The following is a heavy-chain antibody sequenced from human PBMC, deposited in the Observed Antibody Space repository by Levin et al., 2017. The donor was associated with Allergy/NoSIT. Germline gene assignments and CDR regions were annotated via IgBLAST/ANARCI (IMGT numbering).Heavy chain of an antibody. D-gene: IGHD2-21*02. CDR2: IKQDGSEK. CDR1: GFTFTIYW. J-gene: IGHJ3*02. V-gene: IGHV3-7*01. CDR3: ARDRDAFDAFDI. Sequence: LSLTCAASGFTFTIYWMSWVRQAPGKGLEWVANIKQDGSEKYYVDSVKGRFTISRDSAKNSLYLQMNNLRAEDTAVYYCARDRDAFDAFDIWGQGTMVTVSS.